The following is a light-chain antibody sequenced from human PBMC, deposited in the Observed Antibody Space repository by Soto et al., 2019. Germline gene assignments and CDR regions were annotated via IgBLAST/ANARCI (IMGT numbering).Light chain of an antibody. V-gene: IGKV3-20*01. CDR1: QSVSSSY. CDR3: QQYGSSPWT. Sequence: EIVLTQSPGTLSLSPGERATLSCRASQSVSSSYLVWYQQKPGQAPRLLIYGASSRATGIPDRFSGSGSRTDFPLTISRLEPEDFAVYYCQQYGSSPWTFGQGTKVEIK. CDR2: GAS. J-gene: IGKJ1*01.